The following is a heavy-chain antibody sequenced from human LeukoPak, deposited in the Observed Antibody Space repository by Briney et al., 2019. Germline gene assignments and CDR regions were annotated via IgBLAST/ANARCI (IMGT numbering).Heavy chain of an antibody. CDR3: ARSSIIAAAGPYYFDY. CDR1: GYTFTGNY. D-gene: IGHD6-13*01. CDR2: IIPIFGTV. Sequence: ASVTVSCKASGYTFTGNYMHWVRHAPGRGLEWMGGIIPIFGTVNYAKKFQGRVTITADKSTSTAYMKLSSLRSEDTAVYYCARSSIIAAAGPYYFDYWGQGTLVTVSS. V-gene: IGHV1-69*06. J-gene: IGHJ4*02.